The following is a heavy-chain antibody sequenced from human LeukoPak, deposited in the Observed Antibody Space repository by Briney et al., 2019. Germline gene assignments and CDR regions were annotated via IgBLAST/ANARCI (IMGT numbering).Heavy chain of an antibody. Sequence: GGSLRLSCAASGFTFSSYEMNWVRQAPGKGLEWVSYISSSGSTIYYADSVKGRFTISRDNAKNSLYLQMNSLRAEDTAVYYCVRDGGYYFDYWGQGTLVTVSS. V-gene: IGHV3-48*03. J-gene: IGHJ4*02. CDR1: GFTFSSYE. D-gene: IGHD4-23*01. CDR3: VRDGGYYFDY. CDR2: ISSSGSTI.